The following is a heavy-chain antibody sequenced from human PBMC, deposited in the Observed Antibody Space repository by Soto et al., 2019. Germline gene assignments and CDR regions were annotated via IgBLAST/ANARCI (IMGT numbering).Heavy chain of an antibody. CDR3: ARAEDFGSGYYFDY. D-gene: IGHD3-3*01. J-gene: IGHJ4*02. V-gene: IGHV4-31*03. CDR2: IYYSGST. CDR1: GGSISSGGYY. Sequence: SETLSLTCTVSGGSISSGGYYWSWIRQHPGKGLEWIGYIYYSGSTYYNPSLKSRVTISVDTSKNQFSLKLSSVTAADTAVYYCARAEDFGSGYYFDYWGQGTLVTVSS.